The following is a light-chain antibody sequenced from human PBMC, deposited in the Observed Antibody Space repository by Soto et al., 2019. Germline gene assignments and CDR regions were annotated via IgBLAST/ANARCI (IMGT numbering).Light chain of an antibody. J-gene: IGKJ1*01. Sequence: DIQMTQSPSTLSASVGDRVTITCRASQSISSWLDWYPRKPGKAPKLLIYRASILESGVTSSFSGSGSGTEFPLTISSLQPDDFATSYCQQYNGYPWTFGQGTKVEV. CDR3: QQYNGYPWT. V-gene: IGKV1-5*03. CDR2: RAS. CDR1: QSISSW.